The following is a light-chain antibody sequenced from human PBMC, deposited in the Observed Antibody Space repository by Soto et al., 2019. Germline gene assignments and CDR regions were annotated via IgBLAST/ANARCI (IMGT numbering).Light chain of an antibody. V-gene: IGKV1-27*01. CDR2: AES. CDR3: QKYNSAPET. J-gene: IGKJ1*01. CDR1: QGISNY. Sequence: DIQMTQSPSSLSASVGDRVTITCRASQGISNYLAGYQQKPGKVPKLLIYAESILQSGVPSRFSCSGSGTDFTLTISSLQPEDVATYYCQKYNSAPETFGQGTKVEIK.